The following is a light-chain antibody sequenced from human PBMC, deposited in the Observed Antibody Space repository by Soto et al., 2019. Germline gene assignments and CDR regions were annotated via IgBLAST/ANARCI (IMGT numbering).Light chain of an antibody. J-gene: IGKJ4*01. V-gene: IGKV1-27*01. CDR3: PKCKVAPFA. CDR2: AAS. CDR1: QDIDNF. Sequence: DIQMTQSPSSLSAFVGDRVTITCRASQDIDNFLAWYQQKPGKVPKLLIYAASTFQSGVPSRFSGSGSGTDLTLTISSLQPEDVATYYCPKCKVAPFAFGGGTK.